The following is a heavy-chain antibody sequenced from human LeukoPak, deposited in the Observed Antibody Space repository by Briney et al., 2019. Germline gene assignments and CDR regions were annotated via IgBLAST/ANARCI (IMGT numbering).Heavy chain of an antibody. Sequence: QPGGSLRLSCAASGFTLSSYEMNWVRQAPGKGLEWVSYISSSGSTIYYADSVKGRFTISRDNAKNSLYLQMNSLRAEDTAVYYCGADYYGLPWGQGTLVTVSS. CDR2: ISSSGSTI. CDR3: GADYYGLP. D-gene: IGHD3-10*01. J-gene: IGHJ5*02. CDR1: GFTLSSYE. V-gene: IGHV3-48*03.